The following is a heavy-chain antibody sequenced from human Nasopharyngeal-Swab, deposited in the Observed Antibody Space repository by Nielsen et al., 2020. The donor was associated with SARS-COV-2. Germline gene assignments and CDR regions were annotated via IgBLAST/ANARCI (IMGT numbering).Heavy chain of an antibody. CDR2: IKQDGSVK. Sequence: GESLKISCAASGFTFSSYWMSWVRQAPGKGLEWVANIKQDGSVKYYVDSVKGRFTISRDNAKNSLYLQMNSLRAEDTAVYYCAREAPIGYCSSTSCYTGNAFDIWGQGTMVTVSS. J-gene: IGHJ3*02. D-gene: IGHD2-2*02. CDR3: AREAPIGYCSSTSCYTGNAFDI. CDR1: GFTFSSYW. V-gene: IGHV3-7*01.